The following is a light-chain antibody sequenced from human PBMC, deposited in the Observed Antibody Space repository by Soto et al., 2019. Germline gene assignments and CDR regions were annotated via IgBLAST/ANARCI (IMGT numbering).Light chain of an antibody. V-gene: IGKV4-1*01. J-gene: IGKJ3*01. CDR2: WAS. CDR1: QSILYRSNSKNY. CDR3: QQYYSVPVT. Sequence: DIVMTQSPDSLAVSMGERATIKCKSSQSILYRSNSKNYLAWYQQKPGQPPKLLIYWASTREFGVPDRFSGSGSGTDFSLTISRLQAEDVAVYYCQQYYSVPVTFGPGTKVEIK.